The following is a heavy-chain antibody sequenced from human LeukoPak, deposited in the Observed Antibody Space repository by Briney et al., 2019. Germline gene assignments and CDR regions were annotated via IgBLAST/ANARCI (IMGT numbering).Heavy chain of an antibody. CDR3: ARGYCSTTSCPYIWFDP. Sequence: SETLSLTCTVSGYSISSGYYWAWIRQPPGKGLEWIGNIYHTGSTNYKSPLKSRAAISLDTSKNQFSLKLNSVTAADTAVYYCARGYCSTTSCPYIWFDPWGQGTLVTVSS. CDR2: IYHTGST. V-gene: IGHV4-38-2*02. J-gene: IGHJ5*02. D-gene: IGHD2-2*01. CDR1: GYSISSGYY.